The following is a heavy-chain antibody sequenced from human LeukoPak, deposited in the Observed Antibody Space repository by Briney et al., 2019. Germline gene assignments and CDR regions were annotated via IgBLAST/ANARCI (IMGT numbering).Heavy chain of an antibody. CDR1: GGSISSGGYY. Sequence: PSETPSLTCTVSGGSISSGGYYWSWIRQHPGKGLEWIGYIYYSGSTYYNPSLKSRVAISVDTSKNQFSLKLSSVTAADTAVYYCARQSSFTYYFDSWGQGTLVTVSS. CDR3: ARQSSFTYYFDS. CDR2: IYYSGST. V-gene: IGHV4-31*03. J-gene: IGHJ4*02.